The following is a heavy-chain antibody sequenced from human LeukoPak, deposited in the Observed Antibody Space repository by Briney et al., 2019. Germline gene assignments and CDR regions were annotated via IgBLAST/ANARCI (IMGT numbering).Heavy chain of an antibody. J-gene: IGHJ4*02. CDR3: ARDRGYGSTRIFDS. D-gene: IGHD3-10*01. CDR1: GYTFTSYG. V-gene: IGHV1-18*01. CDR2: ISVYNGNT. Sequence: ASVKVSCKASGYTFTSYGISWVRQAPGQGLEWMGWISVYNGNTNYVQKLQGRVTMTTDTSTSTAYMELRSLRSDDTAVYHCARDRGYGSTRIFDSWGQGTLVTVSS.